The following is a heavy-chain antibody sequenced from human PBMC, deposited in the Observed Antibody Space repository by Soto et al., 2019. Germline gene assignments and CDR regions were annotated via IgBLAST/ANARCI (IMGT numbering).Heavy chain of an antibody. Sequence: QVQLQESGPGLVKPSQTLSLTCTVSGGSTSRGGYYWTWIRQHPVRGLEWIAYIYYSGNTFYNPSLKSPLTISLDPSKNQVSLNLTSVTAADTAVYYCARGAADYGDAFDIWGQGTMVTVSS. CDR2: IYYSGNT. J-gene: IGHJ3*02. CDR3: ARGAADYGDAFDI. D-gene: IGHD4-17*01. CDR1: GGSTSRGGYY. V-gene: IGHV4-31*01.